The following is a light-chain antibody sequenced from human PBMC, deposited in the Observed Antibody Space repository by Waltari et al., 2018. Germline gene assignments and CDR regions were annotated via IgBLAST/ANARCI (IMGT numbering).Light chain of an antibody. V-gene: IGKV3-20*01. CDR1: QTVGSRS. CDR3: QQHGTLPAT. Sequence: EIVLTQSPGTASLSPGERVTLSGRASQTVGSRSLAWYQQKPGQAPRLVIYRASRRATGIPDRFSGSGSGTDFSLTISRLEPEDFAVDYCQQHGTLPATFGQGTKVEIK. CDR2: RAS. J-gene: IGKJ1*01.